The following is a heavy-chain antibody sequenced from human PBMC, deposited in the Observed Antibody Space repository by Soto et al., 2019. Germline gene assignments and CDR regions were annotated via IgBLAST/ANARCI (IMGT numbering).Heavy chain of an antibody. V-gene: IGHV1-18*01. J-gene: IGHJ6*02. CDR2: ISAYNGNS. CDR1: GYTFTIYC. Sequence: ASVNVSCKASGYTFTIYCISWVRQAPGQGLEWVGWISAYNGNSNFAQKYHGRVTMTTDTSTSTAYMEMSSLRSDDTAVYYCARIADCSTTSCSFPSRFHKRGYYYYYGMDVWGQGTTVTVSS. D-gene: IGHD2-2*01. CDR3: ARIADCSTTSCSFPSRFHKRGYYYYYGMDV.